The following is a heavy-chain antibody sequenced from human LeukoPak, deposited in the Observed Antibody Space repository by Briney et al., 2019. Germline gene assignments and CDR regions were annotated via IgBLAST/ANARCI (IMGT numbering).Heavy chain of an antibody. CDR1: GYTFTSYG. CDR3: ARDLRARSDYYDFWSGYYSGEFDY. V-gene: IGHV1-18*01. CDR2: ISAYNGNT. Sequence: ASVKVSCKASGYTFTSYGISWVRQAPGQGLEWMGWISAYNGNTNYAQKLQGRVTMTTDTSTSTAYMELRSLRSDDTAVYYCARDLRARSDYYDFWSGYYSGEFDYWGQGTLVTVSS. D-gene: IGHD3-3*01. J-gene: IGHJ4*02.